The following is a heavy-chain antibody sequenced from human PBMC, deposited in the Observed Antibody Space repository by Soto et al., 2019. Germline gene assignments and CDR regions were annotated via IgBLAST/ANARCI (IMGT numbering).Heavy chain of an antibody. CDR2: IIPIFGTA. D-gene: IGHD3-22*01. J-gene: IGHJ4*02. CDR3: AREVHNYDSSGYYQSYFDY. CDR1: GGTFSSYS. V-gene: IGHV1-69*06. Sequence: ASVKVSCKASGGTFSSYSISWVLQAPGQGLEWMGGIIPIFGTANYAQKFQGRVTITADKSTSTAYMELSSLRSEDTAVYYCAREVHNYDSSGYYQSYFDYWGQGTLVTVSS.